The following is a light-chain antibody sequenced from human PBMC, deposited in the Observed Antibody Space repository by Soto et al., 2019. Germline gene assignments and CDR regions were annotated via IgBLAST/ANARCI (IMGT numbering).Light chain of an antibody. CDR2: DAS. V-gene: IGKV3-11*01. CDR3: HQRAGWPPT. CDR1: QDISNF. Sequence: TQSPSSLSASVGDRVTITCQASQDISNFVAWYQQKPGQAPSLLISDASNRATGIPDRFSGSGSGTDFTLTINSLEPEDFAVYFCHQRAGWPPTFGGGTKV. J-gene: IGKJ4*01.